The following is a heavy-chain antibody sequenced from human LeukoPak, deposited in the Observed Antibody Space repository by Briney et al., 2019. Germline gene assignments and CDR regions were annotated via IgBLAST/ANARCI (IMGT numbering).Heavy chain of an antibody. D-gene: IGHD3-22*01. CDR3: ARPVGLLYDSSGYNPGTWFDP. Sequence: SETLSLTCTVSGGSISSNSFYWGWIRQPPGKEREWIGSIYCSGSNYYNPSLKRRVPISVDTSKNQFSLKLSAVTAADTAVYYCARPVGLLYDSSGYNPGTWFDPWGQGTLVSVSS. CDR2: IYCSGSN. V-gene: IGHV4-39*01. J-gene: IGHJ5*02. CDR1: GGSISSNSFY.